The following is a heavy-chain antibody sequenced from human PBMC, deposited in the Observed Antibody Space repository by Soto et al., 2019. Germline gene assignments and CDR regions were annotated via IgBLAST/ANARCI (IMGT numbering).Heavy chain of an antibody. J-gene: IGHJ3*02. D-gene: IGHD3-16*01. CDR2: ISYDGSNK. V-gene: IGHV3-30*03. CDR1: GFTFSSYG. CDR3: ARVGWRWGGAFDI. Sequence: PGGSLRPACAASGFTFSSYGMHWVRQAPGKGLEWVAVISYDGSNKYYADSVKGRFTISRDNAKNSLYLQMNSLRDEDTAVYYCARVGWRWGGAFDIWGQGTMVTVSS.